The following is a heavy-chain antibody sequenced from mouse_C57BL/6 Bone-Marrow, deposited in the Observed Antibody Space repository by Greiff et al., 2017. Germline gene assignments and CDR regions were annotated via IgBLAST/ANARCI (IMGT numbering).Heavy chain of an antibody. J-gene: IGHJ4*01. Sequence: QVQLQQSGAELMKPGASVKLSCKATGYTFTGYWIEWVKQRPGHGLEWIGEILPGSGSTNYNEKFKGKATFTADTSSNTAYMQLSSLTTEDSAIYYCARRALIYYYGSSAMDYWGQGTSVTVSS. CDR2: ILPGSGST. CDR1: GYTFTGYW. D-gene: IGHD1-1*01. V-gene: IGHV1-9*01. CDR3: ARRALIYYYGSSAMDY.